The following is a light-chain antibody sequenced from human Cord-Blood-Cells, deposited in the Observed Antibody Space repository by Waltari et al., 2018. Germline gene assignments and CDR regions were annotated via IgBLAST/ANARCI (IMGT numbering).Light chain of an antibody. CDR1: SIDVGCYNY. CDR2: DVS. Sequence: QSALTQPASVSGSPGQSITISCTGTSIDVGCYNYVSLYQKHPGKAPKLMIYDVSKRPSGVPSRFSGSKSGPRAPLTIAGLQAEDEADYYCSSCKSSSAWVFGGGTKLTVL. CDR3: SSCKSSSAWV. V-gene: IGLV2-14*01. J-gene: IGLJ3*02.